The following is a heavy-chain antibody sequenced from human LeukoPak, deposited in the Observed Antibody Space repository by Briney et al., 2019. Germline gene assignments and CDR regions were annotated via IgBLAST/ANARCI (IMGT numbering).Heavy chain of an antibody. CDR1: GFTFDDYG. CDR2: IKQDGSEK. J-gene: IGHJ4*02. Sequence: PGGSLRLSCAASGFTFDDYGMSWVRQAPGKGLEWVANIKQDGSEKYYVDSVKGRFTISRDNAKNSLYLQMNSLRAEDTAVYYCARDRPWWELLPIDYWGQGTLVTVSS. CDR3: ARDRPWWELLPIDY. D-gene: IGHD1-26*01. V-gene: IGHV3-7*01.